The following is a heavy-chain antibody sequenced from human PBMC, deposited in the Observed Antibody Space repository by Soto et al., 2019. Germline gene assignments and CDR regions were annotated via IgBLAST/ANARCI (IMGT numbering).Heavy chain of an antibody. CDR3: ARGRFLECTNGVCYDPAPYYYYYMDV. V-gene: IGHV4-34*01. CDR1: GGSFSGYY. CDR2: INHSGST. D-gene: IGHD2-8*01. Sequence: SETLSLTCAVYGGSFSGYYWSWIRQPPGKGLEWIGEINHSGSTNYNPSLKSRVTISVDTSKNQFSLKLSSVTAADTAVYYCARGRFLECTNGVCYDPAPYYYYYMDVWGKGTTVTVSS. J-gene: IGHJ6*03.